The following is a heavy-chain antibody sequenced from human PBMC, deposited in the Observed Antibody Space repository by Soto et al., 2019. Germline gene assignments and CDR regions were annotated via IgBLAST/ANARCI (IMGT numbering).Heavy chain of an antibody. V-gene: IGHV3-30*03. Sequence: QVQLVESGGGVVQPGRSLRLSCAASGFTFSSYGMHWVRQAPGKGLEWVAVISYDGSNKYYADSMKGRFTISRDNSKNTLYLQMNSLRAEDTAVYYCEPEVVVVAAHSSDYWGQGTLVTVSS. CDR1: GFTFSSYG. CDR2: ISYDGSNK. J-gene: IGHJ4*02. D-gene: IGHD2-15*01. CDR3: EPEVVVVAAHSSDY.